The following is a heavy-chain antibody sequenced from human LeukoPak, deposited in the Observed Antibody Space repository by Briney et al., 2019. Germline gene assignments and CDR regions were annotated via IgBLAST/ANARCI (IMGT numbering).Heavy chain of an antibody. Sequence: GESLKISCKGSGYSFTSYWIGWVRQMPGKGLEWMGIIYPGDSDTRYSPSFQGQVTISADKSISTAYLQWSSLKASDTAMYYCARQTYDSSGYYYLGHYYYYMDVWGKGTTVTVSS. J-gene: IGHJ6*03. CDR3: ARQTYDSSGYYYLGHYYYYMDV. CDR2: IYPGDSDT. V-gene: IGHV5-51*01. CDR1: GYSFTSYW. D-gene: IGHD3-22*01.